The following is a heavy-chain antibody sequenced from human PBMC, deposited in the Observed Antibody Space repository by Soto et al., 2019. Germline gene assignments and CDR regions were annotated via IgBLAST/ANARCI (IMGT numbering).Heavy chain of an antibody. J-gene: IGHJ3*02. Sequence: EVQLVESGGGLVKPGGSLRLSCAASGFTFSSYSMNWVRQAPGKGLVWVSSISSSSSYIYYADSVKGRFTISRDNAKNSLYLQMNSLRAEDTAVYYCARDRDRLMTPTDAFDIWGQGTMVTVSS. CDR1: GFTFSSYS. CDR2: ISSSSSYI. D-gene: IGHD2-8*01. CDR3: ARDRDRLMTPTDAFDI. V-gene: IGHV3-21*01.